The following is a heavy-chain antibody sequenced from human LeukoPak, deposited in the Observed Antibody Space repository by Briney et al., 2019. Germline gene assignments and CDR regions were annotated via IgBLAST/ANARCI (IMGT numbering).Heavy chain of an antibody. Sequence: PGGSLRLSCAASRFTFSSYGMHWVRQAPGKGLEWVAYIQYDGSNAQYADSVKGRFSISRDSSKNILYLQMNSLRAEDTAVYYCAKDRCSNGVGCYYYYMDVWDKGTTVTISS. CDR1: RFTFSSYG. D-gene: IGHD2-8*01. CDR3: AKDRCSNGVGCYYYYMDV. J-gene: IGHJ6*03. V-gene: IGHV3-30*02. CDR2: IQYDGSNA.